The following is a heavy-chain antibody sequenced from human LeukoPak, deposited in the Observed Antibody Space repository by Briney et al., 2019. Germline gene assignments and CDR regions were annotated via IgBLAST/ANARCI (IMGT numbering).Heavy chain of an antibody. V-gene: IGHV3-73*01. CDR2: IRSKANSYAT. D-gene: IGHD3-22*01. Sequence: GGSLRLSCAASGFTFSGSAIHWVRQASGLGLEWLGRIRSKANSYATAYAASVNGRFTISRDDSQNTAYLQMNSLKTEDTAAYYCTSRPTPFYYYDSSASDAFESWGQGTMVSVSS. J-gene: IGHJ3*02. CDR3: TSRPTPFYYYDSSASDAFES. CDR1: GFTFSGSA.